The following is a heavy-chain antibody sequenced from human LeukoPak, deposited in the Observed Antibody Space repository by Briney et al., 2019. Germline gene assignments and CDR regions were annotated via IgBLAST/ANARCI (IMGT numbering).Heavy chain of an antibody. Sequence: ASVKVSCKASGYTFTRYDIHWVRQATGQGLEWMGWMNPNSGNTGYAQKFQGRVTMTRNTSISTAYMELSSLRSEDTAVYYCARHLGTVTYDYWGQGTLVTVSS. CDR1: GYTFTRYD. J-gene: IGHJ4*02. CDR2: MNPNSGNT. CDR3: ARHLGTVTYDY. D-gene: IGHD3-16*01. V-gene: IGHV1-8*01.